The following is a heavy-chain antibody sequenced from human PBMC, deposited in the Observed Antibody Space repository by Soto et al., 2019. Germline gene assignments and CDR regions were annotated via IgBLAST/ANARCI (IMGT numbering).Heavy chain of an antibody. CDR1: GFTFSNYA. CDR3: AKTGCSGGHLTD. J-gene: IGHJ4*02. D-gene: IGHD6-19*01. CDR2: ISGRGGGA. V-gene: IGHV3-23*01. Sequence: EVQMLESGGGSVQPGGSLRLSYAVSGFTFSNYAMTWVRQAPGKGLEWVSHISGRGGGADYADSVKGRFTISRDYSKNTLYLQMNSLRAVDTALYYFAKTGCSGGHLTDWGQGTLVSVSS.